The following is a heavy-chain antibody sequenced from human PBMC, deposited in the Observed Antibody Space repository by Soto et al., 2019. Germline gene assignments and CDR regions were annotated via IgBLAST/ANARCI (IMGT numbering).Heavy chain of an antibody. D-gene: IGHD3-10*01. CDR3: ARDISGPEDY. CDR1: GYTFTNYY. CDR2: IYPSGGST. V-gene: IGHV1-46*01. J-gene: IGHJ4*02. Sequence: QVQLAQSGAEVKKPGASVKVSCKASGYTFTNYYMHWVRQAPGQGLEWMGIIYPSGGSTIYAQKFQGRVSMTRDTSTSTVYMDLSSLRSEDTAVYYCARDISGPEDYWGQGTLVTVSS.